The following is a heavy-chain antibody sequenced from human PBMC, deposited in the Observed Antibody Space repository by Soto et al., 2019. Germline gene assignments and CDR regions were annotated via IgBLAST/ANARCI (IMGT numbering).Heavy chain of an antibody. D-gene: IGHD3-3*01. V-gene: IGHV1-24*01. CDR2: FELEEGQT. CDR1: GYILSDLS. CDR3: TTGVRHYDFSSGYHYPSLLNS. J-gene: IGHJ4*02. Sequence: QVQLVQSGAEVKKPGASVQVSCKFSGYILSDLSLHWVRQAPGRGLEWMGGFELEEGQTVYAQKFQDRVTMTEDTSTQTAYMERTSLTSEDTAESYCTTGVRHYDFSSGYHYPSLLNSWGQGSLVSVSS.